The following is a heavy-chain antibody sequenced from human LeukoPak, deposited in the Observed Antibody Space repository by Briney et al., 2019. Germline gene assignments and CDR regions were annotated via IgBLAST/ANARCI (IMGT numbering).Heavy chain of an antibody. J-gene: IGHJ4*02. V-gene: IGHV3-30-3*01. CDR2: ISYDGSNK. D-gene: IGHD4-17*01. Sequence: GRSLRLSCAASGFTFSSYAMHWVRQAPGKGLEWVAVISYDGSNKYYADSVKGRFTISRDNSKNTLYLQMNGLRAEDTAVYYCARAPYGDYAWSPHPFDYWGQGTLVTVSS. CDR1: GFTFSSYA. CDR3: ARAPYGDYAWSPHPFDY.